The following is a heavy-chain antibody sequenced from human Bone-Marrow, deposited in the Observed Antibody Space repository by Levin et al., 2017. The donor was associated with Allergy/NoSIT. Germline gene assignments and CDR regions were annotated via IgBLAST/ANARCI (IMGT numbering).Heavy chain of an antibody. CDR3: ATRRSGYDLMFVY. D-gene: IGHD5-12*01. J-gene: IGHJ4*02. CDR2: ISGSGGST. Sequence: GESLKISCAASGFTFSSYAMSWVRQAPGKGLEWVSAISGSGGSTYYADSVKGRFTISRDNSKNTLYLQMNSLRAEDTAVYYCATRRSGYDLMFVYWGQGTLVTVSS. V-gene: IGHV3-23*01. CDR1: GFTFSSYA.